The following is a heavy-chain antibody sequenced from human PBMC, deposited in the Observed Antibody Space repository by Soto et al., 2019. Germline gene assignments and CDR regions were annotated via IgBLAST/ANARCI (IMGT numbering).Heavy chain of an antibody. V-gene: IGHV5-51*01. Sequence: PGESLKISCKGSGYSFTSYWIGWVRQMPGKGLEWMGIIYPGNSDTRYSPSFQGQVTISADKSISTAYLQWSSLKASDTAMYYCASPPNYGAGIYNLFNIWGQGTRVPVS. D-gene: IGHD3-10*01. J-gene: IGHJ3*02. CDR1: GYSFTSYW. CDR2: IYPGNSDT. CDR3: ASPPNYGAGIYNLFNI.